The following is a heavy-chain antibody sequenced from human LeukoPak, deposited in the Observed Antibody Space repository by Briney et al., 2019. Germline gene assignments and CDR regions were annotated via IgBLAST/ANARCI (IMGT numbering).Heavy chain of an antibody. Sequence: PETLSLTCTLSVDSIISSSYYCGWIRQPPGKGLEWIGRIYYSGRTYYHPSLKSRETISVDTSKNQFSMKLTSVTAADTDVYYCERHSKDIVVVVAALNWFDPWGQGTLVTVSS. J-gene: IGHJ5*02. D-gene: IGHD2-15*01. V-gene: IGHV4-39*01. CDR3: ERHSKDIVVVVAALNWFDP. CDR1: VDSIISSSYY. CDR2: IYYSGRT.